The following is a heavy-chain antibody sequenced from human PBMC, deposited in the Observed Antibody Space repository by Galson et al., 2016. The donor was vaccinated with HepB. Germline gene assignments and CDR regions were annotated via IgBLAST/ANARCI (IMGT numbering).Heavy chain of an antibody. J-gene: IGHJ6*02. CDR2: VRYDGTNQ. CDR1: GFTFDAYA. Sequence: SLRLSCAASGFTFDAYAMHWVRQAPGKGLEWVAVVRYDGTNQDYADSVKGRFTISRDNSKNTLFLQMKSLRAEDTAVYYCARIGAAAGRPGYYSYGVDVWCQGTTVTISS. D-gene: IGHD6-13*01. CDR3: ARIGAAAGRPGYYSYGVDV. V-gene: IGHV3-33*08.